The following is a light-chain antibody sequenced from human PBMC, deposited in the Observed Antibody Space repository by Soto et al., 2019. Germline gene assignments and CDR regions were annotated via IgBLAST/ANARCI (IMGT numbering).Light chain of an antibody. CDR3: QQYNSYSS. J-gene: IGKJ1*01. CDR2: DAS. Sequence: DIRMTQSPSTLSASVGDRVTVTCRASQSISSWLAWYQQKPGKAPKLLIYDASSLESGVPSRFRGSGSGTEFTLTISSLQPDDFATYDCQQYNSYSSFGQGTNVDIK. V-gene: IGKV1-5*01. CDR1: QSISSW.